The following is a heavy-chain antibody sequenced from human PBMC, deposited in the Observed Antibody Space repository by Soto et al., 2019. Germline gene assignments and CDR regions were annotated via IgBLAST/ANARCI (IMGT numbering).Heavy chain of an antibody. CDR3: VGSYFYDSSGRPVPQFDY. D-gene: IGHD3-22*01. J-gene: IGHJ4*02. Sequence: GGSLRLSCAASGFTFSSYWMHWVRQAPGKGLVWVSRINSDGSSTSYADSVKGRFTISRDNAKNTLYLQMNSLRAEDTAVYYCVGSYFYDSSGRPVPQFDYWGQGTLVTVSS. CDR2: INSDGSST. CDR1: GFTFSSYW. V-gene: IGHV3-74*01.